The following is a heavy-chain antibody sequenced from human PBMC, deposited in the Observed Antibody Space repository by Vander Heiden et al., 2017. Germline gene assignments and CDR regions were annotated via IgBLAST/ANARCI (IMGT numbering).Heavy chain of an antibody. Sequence: LQHLESGPGLVKPSETLSLTCSVSDDSLSNSNYYWGWIRQPPGKGLEWIGTRFSGGSTYYNPSLKSRVTISVDTSKSQFSLKLTSVTAADTAVYYCARRDSTSSDFDYWGQGTLVTVSS. V-gene: IGHV4-39*01. D-gene: IGHD6-6*01. J-gene: IGHJ4*02. CDR3: ARRDSTSSDFDY. CDR2: RFSGGST. CDR1: DDSLSNSNYY.